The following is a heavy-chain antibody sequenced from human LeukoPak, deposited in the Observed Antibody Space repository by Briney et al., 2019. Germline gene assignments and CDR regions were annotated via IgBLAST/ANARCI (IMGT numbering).Heavy chain of an antibody. V-gene: IGHV3-21*04. Sequence: GGSLRLSCAASGFTFSSYSMNWVRQAPGKGLEWVSSISSSSSYIYYADSVKGRFTISRDNAKNSLYLQMNSLRAEDTAVYYCASPQRGRDNWNYYWGQGTLVTVSS. CDR2: ISSSSSYI. CDR1: GFTFSSYS. J-gene: IGHJ4*02. CDR3: ASPQRGRDNWNYY. D-gene: IGHD1-7*01.